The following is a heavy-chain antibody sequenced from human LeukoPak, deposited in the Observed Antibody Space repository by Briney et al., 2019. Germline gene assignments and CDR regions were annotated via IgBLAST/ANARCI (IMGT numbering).Heavy chain of an antibody. CDR3: AKDYGDYESEYFQH. CDR2: IRYDGSNK. CDR1: GFTFSSYG. V-gene: IGHV3-30*02. D-gene: IGHD4-17*01. J-gene: IGHJ1*01. Sequence: PGGSLRLSCAASGFTFSSYGMHWVRQAPGKGLEWVAFIRYDGSNKYYADSVKGRFTISRDNSKNTLYLQMNSLRAEDTAVYYCAKDYGDYESEYFQHWGQGTLVTVSS.